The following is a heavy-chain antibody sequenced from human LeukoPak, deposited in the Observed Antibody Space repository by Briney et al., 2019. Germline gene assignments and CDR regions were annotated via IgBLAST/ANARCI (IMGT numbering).Heavy chain of an antibody. J-gene: IGHJ5*02. CDR2: IKSKTDGGTT. V-gene: IGHV3-15*01. CDR3: TRRHDYGDYLNWFDP. Sequence: GGSLRLSCAASGFTFTNAWMTWVRQVPGKGLEWVGHIKSKTDGGTTDYAAPVKGRFTILRDDSENTLYLQMKSLKIEDAAVYYCTRRHDYGDYLNWFDPWGQATLVTVSS. D-gene: IGHD4-17*01. CDR1: GFTFTNAW.